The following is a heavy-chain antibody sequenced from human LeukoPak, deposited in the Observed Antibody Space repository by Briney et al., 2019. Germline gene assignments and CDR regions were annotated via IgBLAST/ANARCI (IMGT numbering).Heavy chain of an antibody. CDR1: GFTFSICA. CDR3: AKDPPTVSGVFDY. J-gene: IGHJ4*02. V-gene: IGHV3-23*01. CDR2: ISSSGGST. Sequence: GGSLRLSCAASGFTFSICAMSWVRQAPGKGLEWVSAISSSGGSTYYADSVKGRFTISRDNSKNTLYLQMSSLRDEDTAVYYCAKDPPTVSGVFDYWGQGTLVTVSS. D-gene: IGHD4-11*01.